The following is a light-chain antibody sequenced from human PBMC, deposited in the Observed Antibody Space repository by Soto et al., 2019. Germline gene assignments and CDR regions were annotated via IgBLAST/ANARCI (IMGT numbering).Light chain of an antibody. Sequence: VVLTKSPATLSLYPGERAALSCRPSESVSSNQLAWYQQKPGLAPRLLIYDASSRATGIPDRFSGGGSGTDFTLTISRLEPEDFAVYYCQQFSSYPLTFGGGTKVDIK. CDR2: DAS. V-gene: IGKV3D-20*01. J-gene: IGKJ4*01. CDR3: QQFSSYPLT. CDR1: ESVSSNQ.